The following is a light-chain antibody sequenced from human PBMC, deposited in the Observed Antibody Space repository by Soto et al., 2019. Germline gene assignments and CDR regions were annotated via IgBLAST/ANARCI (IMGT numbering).Light chain of an antibody. CDR1: SSDVGSYNL. CDR2: EGS. J-gene: IGLJ3*02. V-gene: IGLV2-23*01. CDR3: CSYAGSSTSTLV. Sequence: QSALTQPASVSGSPGQSITISCTGTSSDVGSYNLVSWYQQHPDNAPKVMIYEGSKRPSGVSNRFSGSKSGNTASLTISGLQAEDEADYYCCSYAGSSTSTLVFGGGTKVTVL.